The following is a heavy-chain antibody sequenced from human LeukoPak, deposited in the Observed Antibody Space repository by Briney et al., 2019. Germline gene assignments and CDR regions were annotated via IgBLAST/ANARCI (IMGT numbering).Heavy chain of an antibody. V-gene: IGHV4-59*01. Sequence: SETLPLTCTVSGGSISSYYWSWIRQPPGKGLEWIGYIYYSGSTNYNPSLKSRVTISVDTSKNQFSLKLSSATAADTAVYYCARAADTAMVDFDYWGQGTLVTVSS. CDR2: IYYSGST. J-gene: IGHJ4*02. D-gene: IGHD5-18*01. CDR3: ARAADTAMVDFDY. CDR1: GGSISSYY.